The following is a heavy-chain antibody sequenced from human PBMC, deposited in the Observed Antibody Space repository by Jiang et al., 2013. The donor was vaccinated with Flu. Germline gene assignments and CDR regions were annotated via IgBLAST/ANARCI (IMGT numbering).Heavy chain of an antibody. CDR1: GGSISSSNHF. D-gene: IGHD4-17*01. CDR3: ARLDYGDGYYYYGVDV. CDR2: IYYSGNT. Sequence: GLVKPSETLSLTCNVSGGSISSSNHFWGWIRQPPGKGLEWIGTIYYSGNTYYNPSLKSRCSISIDTSKNQFSLELSSATAADTALYYCARLDYGDGYYYYGVDVWGQGTTVIVSS. V-gene: IGHV4-39*01. J-gene: IGHJ6*02.